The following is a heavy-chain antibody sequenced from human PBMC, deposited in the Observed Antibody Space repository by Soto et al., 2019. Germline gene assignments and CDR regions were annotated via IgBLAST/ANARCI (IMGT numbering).Heavy chain of an antibody. V-gene: IGHV3-30-3*01. CDR2: ISYDGSNK. CDR3: ARAAGDSSSWYSDAFDI. J-gene: IGHJ3*02. CDR1: GFTFSSYA. D-gene: IGHD6-13*01. Sequence: QVQLVESGGGVVQPGRSLRLSCAASGFTFSSYAMHWVRQAPGKGLEWVAVISYDGSNKYYADSVKGRFTISRDNSKNTLYLKMNSLRAEDTAVYYCARAAGDSSSWYSDAFDIWGQGTMVTVSS.